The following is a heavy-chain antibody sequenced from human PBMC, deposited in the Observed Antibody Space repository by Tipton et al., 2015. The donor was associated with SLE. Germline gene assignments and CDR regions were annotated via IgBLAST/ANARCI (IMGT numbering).Heavy chain of an antibody. CDR1: GFTFADYA. D-gene: IGHD2-2*01. CDR3: ARDSSRRTPSWYFDL. Sequence: SLRLSCAASGFTFADYAMHWVRQSPGKGLEWVSLISGVGGSTFYADSVKGRFTISRDNSKNTLYLQMNSLRAEDTAVYYCARDSSRRTPSWYFDLWGRGTLVTVSS. CDR2: ISGVGGST. V-gene: IGHV3-43*02. J-gene: IGHJ2*01.